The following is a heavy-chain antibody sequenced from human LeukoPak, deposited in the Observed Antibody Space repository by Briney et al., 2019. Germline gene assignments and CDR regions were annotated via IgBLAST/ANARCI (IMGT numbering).Heavy chain of an antibody. Sequence: PGGSLRLSCAASGFTFSSYAMHWVRQAPGKGLEWVAVISYDGSNKYYADSVKGRFTISRDNSKNTLYLQMNSLRAGDTAVYYCARDTFLRNSYSDYWGQGTLVTVSS. CDR3: ARDTFLRNSYSDY. V-gene: IGHV3-30-3*01. J-gene: IGHJ4*02. D-gene: IGHD3-3*02. CDR1: GFTFSSYA. CDR2: ISYDGSNK.